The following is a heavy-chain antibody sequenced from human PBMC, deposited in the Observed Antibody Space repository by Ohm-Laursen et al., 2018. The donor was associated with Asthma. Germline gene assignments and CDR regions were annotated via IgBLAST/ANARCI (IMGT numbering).Heavy chain of an antibody. D-gene: IGHD3-22*01. V-gene: IGHV4-31*03. CDR1: GDSISSGNNY. CDR3: ARGTFYYESTGYYFFDH. J-gene: IGHJ4*02. CDR2: IYYSGIT. Sequence: SETLSLTCTVSGDSISSGNNYWSWIRQHPGKGLEWIGYIYYSGITYSNPSLRSRVSISVDTSKNQFSLKLSPVTAADTAVYYCARGTFYYESTGYYFFDHWGRGALVTVSS.